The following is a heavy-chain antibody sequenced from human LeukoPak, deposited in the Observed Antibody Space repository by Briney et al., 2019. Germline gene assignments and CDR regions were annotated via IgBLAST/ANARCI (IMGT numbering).Heavy chain of an antibody. CDR1: GFTFSSYS. CDR3: ARDRTYCSGGRCYDLFDI. D-gene: IGHD2-15*01. J-gene: IGHJ3*02. V-gene: IGHV3-21*01. Sequence: GGSLRLSCAASGFTFSSYSMNWVRQAPGKGLEWVSSISSSSSYIYYTDSVKGRFTISRDDAKNSLYLQMDSLRAEDTAVYYCARDRTYCSGGRCYDLFDIWGQGTMVTVSS. CDR2: ISSSSSYI.